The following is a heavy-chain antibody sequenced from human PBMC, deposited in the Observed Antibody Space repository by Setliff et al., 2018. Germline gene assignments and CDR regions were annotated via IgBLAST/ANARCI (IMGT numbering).Heavy chain of an antibody. V-gene: IGHV5-51*01. CDR1: GYSFTSYW. CDR3: ARYDSSGYHYYYGMDV. Sequence: GESLKISCKGSGYSFTSYWIGWVRQMPGKGLEWMGIIYPGDSDTRYSPSFHGQVTISADKSISTAYLQWSSLKASDTAMYDCARYDSSGYHYYYGMDVWGQGTTVTVSS. D-gene: IGHD3-22*01. CDR2: IYPGDSDT. J-gene: IGHJ6*02.